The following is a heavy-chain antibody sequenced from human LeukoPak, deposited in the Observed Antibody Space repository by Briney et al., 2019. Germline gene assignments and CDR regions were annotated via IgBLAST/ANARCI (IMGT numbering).Heavy chain of an antibody. CDR1: GGSFSGYY. CDR2: INHSGST. J-gene: IGHJ3*02. V-gene: IGHV4-34*01. D-gene: IGHD2-2*01. CDR3: ARRNRAMDAFDI. Sequence: SETLSLTCAVYGGSFSGYYWSWIRQPPGKGLEWIGEINHSGSTNYNPSLKSRVTISVGTSKSQFSLKMRSVTAADTAVYYCARRNRAMDAFDIWGQGTMVTVSS.